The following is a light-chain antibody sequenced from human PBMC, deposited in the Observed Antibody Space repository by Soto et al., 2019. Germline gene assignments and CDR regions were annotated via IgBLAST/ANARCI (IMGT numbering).Light chain of an antibody. V-gene: IGKV3-15*01. J-gene: IGKJ5*01. Sequence: EIVMTQSPATLSVSPGERATLSCRASQSVSSNLAWYQQIPGRAPRLLIYDASTRATGIPARFSGSGSGTEFTLTISSLQSEDFAVYYCQQYNNWPITFGQGTRLEIK. CDR1: QSVSSN. CDR2: DAS. CDR3: QQYNNWPIT.